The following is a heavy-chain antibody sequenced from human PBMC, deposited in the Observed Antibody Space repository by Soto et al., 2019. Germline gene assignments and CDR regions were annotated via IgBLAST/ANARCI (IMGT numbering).Heavy chain of an antibody. V-gene: IGHV4-39*01. CDR2: IYYSGST. Sequence: PSETLSLTCTVSGGSTSSSSYYWGWIRQPPGKGLEWIGSIYYSGSTYYNPSLKSRVTISVDTSKNQFSLKLSSVTAADTAVYYCASRRDYYDSSGSLGWGQGTLVTVSS. CDR3: ASRRDYYDSSGSLG. CDR1: GGSTSSSSYY. D-gene: IGHD3-22*01. J-gene: IGHJ4*02.